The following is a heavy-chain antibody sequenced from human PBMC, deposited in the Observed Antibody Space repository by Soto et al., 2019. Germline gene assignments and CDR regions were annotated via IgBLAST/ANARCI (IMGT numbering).Heavy chain of an antibody. Sequence: QVQLVESGGGVVQPGRSLRLSCAASGFTFSSYGMPWVRQAPGKGLEWVAVISYDGSNKYYADSVKGRFTISRDNSKNTLYLQMNSLRAEDTAVYYCAKDDYSNYLPNYYYYYYGMDVWGQGTTVTVSS. CDR3: AKDDYSNYLPNYYYYYYGMDV. CDR1: GFTFSSYG. D-gene: IGHD4-4*01. J-gene: IGHJ6*02. V-gene: IGHV3-30*18. CDR2: ISYDGSNK.